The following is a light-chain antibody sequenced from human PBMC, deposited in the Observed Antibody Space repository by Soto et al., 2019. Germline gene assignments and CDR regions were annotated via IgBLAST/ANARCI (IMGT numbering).Light chain of an antibody. J-gene: IGKJ4*01. CDR3: QQYNSLPT. Sequence: EIIMTQSPATLSLSPGEGATLSCRTSHSISTNLAWYKHKRGQSPRLLVYGASTRATGVPARFSGSGSGAEFTLSISSLQSEDFAVYYCQQYNSLPTFGGGTKVEIK. V-gene: IGKV3-15*01. CDR2: GAS. CDR1: HSISTN.